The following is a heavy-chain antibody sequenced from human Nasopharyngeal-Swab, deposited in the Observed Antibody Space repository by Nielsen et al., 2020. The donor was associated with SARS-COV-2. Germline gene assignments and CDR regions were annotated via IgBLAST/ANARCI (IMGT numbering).Heavy chain of an antibody. CDR2: INPTDGST. CDR3: ARVLPFRITGTSGMDV. D-gene: IGHD1-7*01. V-gene: IGHV1-46*01. J-gene: IGHJ6*02. CDR1: GYTFTSYY. Sequence: ASVKVSCKASGYTFTSYYFHWVRQAPGQGLEWMGLINPTDGSTSYAQKFESRVIMTRATSTSTVYMELNSLRSEDTAVYYCARVLPFRITGTSGMDVWGQGTTVTVSS.